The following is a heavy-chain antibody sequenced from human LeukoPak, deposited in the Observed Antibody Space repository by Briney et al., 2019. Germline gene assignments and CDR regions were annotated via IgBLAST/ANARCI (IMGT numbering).Heavy chain of an antibody. V-gene: IGHV3-53*01. D-gene: IGHD3-10*01. CDR2: IYSGGST. Sequence: PGGSLRLSCAASGFTVSSNYMSWVRQAPGKGLEWVSVIYSGGSTYYADSVKGRFTISRDNSKNTLYLQMNSLRAEDTAVYYCARDSPGPYYSDVWGQGTTVTVSS. J-gene: IGHJ6*02. CDR1: GFTVSSNY. CDR3: ARDSPGPYYSDV.